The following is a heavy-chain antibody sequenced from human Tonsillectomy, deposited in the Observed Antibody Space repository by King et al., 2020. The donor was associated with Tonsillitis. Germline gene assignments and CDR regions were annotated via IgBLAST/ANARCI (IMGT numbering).Heavy chain of an antibody. Sequence: VQLVESGGGLEQPGRSLRLSCAASGFTFDDYAMHWVRQAPGKGLEWVSAISWKSGSIGYADSVKGRLTISRANAKNSLYLQMNSLRAEDTALYYCAKDTTFRIAVTWSAFDIWGQGTMVSVSS. CDR3: AKDTTFRIAVTWSAFDI. CDR2: ISWKSGSI. V-gene: IGHV3-9*01. D-gene: IGHD6-19*01. CDR1: GFTFDDYA. J-gene: IGHJ3*02.